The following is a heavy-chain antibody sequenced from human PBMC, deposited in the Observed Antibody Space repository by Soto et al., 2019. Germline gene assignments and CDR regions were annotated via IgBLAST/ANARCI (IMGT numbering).Heavy chain of an antibody. CDR1: GFTFSSYA. Sequence: PGGSLRLSCAASGFTFSSYAMHWVRQAPGKGLEWVAVISYDGSNKYYADSVKGRFTISRDNSKNTLYLQMNSLRAEDTAVYYCARDLKQWLVSDYYYYGMDVWGQGTTVTVSS. V-gene: IGHV3-30-3*01. D-gene: IGHD6-19*01. J-gene: IGHJ6*02. CDR3: ARDLKQWLVSDYYYYGMDV. CDR2: ISYDGSNK.